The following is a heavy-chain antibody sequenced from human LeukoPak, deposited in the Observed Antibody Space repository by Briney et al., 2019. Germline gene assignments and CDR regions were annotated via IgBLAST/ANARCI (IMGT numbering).Heavy chain of an antibody. D-gene: IGHD3-10*01. CDR1: GFTFSSYA. CDR2: ISSNGGST. Sequence: GGSLRLSCAASGFTFSSYAMHWVRQAPGKGLEYVSAISSNGGSTYYANSVRGRFTISRDNSKNTLYLQMGSLRAEDMAVYYCARAGSYYYGSGSYRGWFDPWAREPWSPSPQ. CDR3: ARAGSYYYGSGSYRGWFDP. V-gene: IGHV3-64*01. J-gene: IGHJ5*02.